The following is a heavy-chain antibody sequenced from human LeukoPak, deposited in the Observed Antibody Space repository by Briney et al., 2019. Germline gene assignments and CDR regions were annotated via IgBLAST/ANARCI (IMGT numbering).Heavy chain of an antibody. D-gene: IGHD2-15*01. V-gene: IGHV4-59*01. CDR1: GGSISRYY. J-gene: IGHJ6*02. CDR3: ARDEAVAAIGLGFGVSPDV. CDR2: IYDSGST. Sequence: SETLSLTCTVSGGSISRYYWSWIRQPPGKGLEWIGYIYDSGSTNYNPSLKSRVTISVDASKNQFSVKLNSVTAADTALYYCARDEAVAAIGLGFGVSPDVWGQGTTVTVSS.